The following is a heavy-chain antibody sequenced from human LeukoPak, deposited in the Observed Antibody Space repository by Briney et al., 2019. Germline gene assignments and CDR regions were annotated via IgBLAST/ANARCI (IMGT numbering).Heavy chain of an antibody. CDR3: ARVEQWLVPFDAFDI. CDR2: INPNSGGT. V-gene: IGHV1-2*02. Sequence: GASVKVSCKASGYTFTGYYMHWVRQAPGQGLEWMGWINPNSGGTNYAQKFQGRVTMTRDTSISTAYMELSRLRSDDTAVYYCARVEQWLVPFDAFDIWGQGTMVTVSS. J-gene: IGHJ3*02. CDR1: GYTFTGYY. D-gene: IGHD6-19*01.